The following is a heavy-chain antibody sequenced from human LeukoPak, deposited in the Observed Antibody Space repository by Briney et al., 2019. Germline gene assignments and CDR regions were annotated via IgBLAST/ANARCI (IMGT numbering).Heavy chain of an antibody. Sequence: GGSLRLSCAASGFTFSSYAMHWVRQAPGKGLEFVSAISANGAGTYYANSVRGRFTISRDNSKNTLYLQMGSLRAEDMAVYYCARARWSGHYYFGYWGQGTLVTVSS. CDR3: ARARWSGHYYFGY. V-gene: IGHV3-64*01. J-gene: IGHJ4*02. CDR2: ISANGAGT. D-gene: IGHD3-3*01. CDR1: GFTFSSYA.